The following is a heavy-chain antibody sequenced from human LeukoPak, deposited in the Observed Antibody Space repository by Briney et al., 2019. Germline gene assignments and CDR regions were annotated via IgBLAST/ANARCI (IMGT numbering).Heavy chain of an antibody. V-gene: IGHV3-48*04. J-gene: IGHJ6*03. CDR3: ARNRFPITGTTNNYYYMDV. CDR2: ISSSSNTI. D-gene: IGHD1-7*01. CDR1: GFIFSSYS. Sequence: PGGSLRLSCAASGFIFSSYSMNWVRQAPGKGLEWLSYISSSSNTIYYADSEKGQFTISRDNAKNSLYLQMNSLKAEDTAVYYCARNRFPITGTTNNYYYMDVWGKGTTVTVSS.